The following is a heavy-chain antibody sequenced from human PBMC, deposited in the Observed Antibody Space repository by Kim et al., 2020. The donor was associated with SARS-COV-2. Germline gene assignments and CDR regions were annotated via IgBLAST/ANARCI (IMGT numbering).Heavy chain of an antibody. D-gene: IGHD3-10*01. V-gene: IGHV3-23*01. J-gene: IGHJ4*02. Sequence: SGKGRFTISRSNSKNPLYLQMNSLRAEDTAVYYCAKDELLWFGELFGGYWGQGTLVTVSS. CDR3: AKDELLWFGELFGGY.